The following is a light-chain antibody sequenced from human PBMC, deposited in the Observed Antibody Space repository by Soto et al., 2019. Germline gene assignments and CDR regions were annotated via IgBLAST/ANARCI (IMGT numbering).Light chain of an antibody. V-gene: IGKV3-20*01. CDR3: QQYGSSTPWT. CDR1: QSVSSSY. J-gene: IGKJ1*01. CDR2: GAS. Sequence: EIVLTQSPGTLSLSPGERATLSCRDSQSVSSSYLAWYQQKPGQAPRLLIYGASSRATGIPDRFSGSGSGTDFTLTISRLEPEDFAVYYCQQYGSSTPWTFGQGTKVEIK.